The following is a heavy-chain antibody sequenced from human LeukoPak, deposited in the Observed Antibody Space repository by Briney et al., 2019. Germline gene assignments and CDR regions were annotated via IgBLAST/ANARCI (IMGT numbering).Heavy chain of an antibody. Sequence: SETLSLTCAVYGGSFSGYYWSWIRQPPGKGLEWVGEINYSGSTNYNPSLKSRVTISVATSNNPFSLKLSSVTAADTAVYYCARWGRMVRGVIITPPMDVWGQGTTVTVSS. V-gene: IGHV4-34*01. J-gene: IGHJ6*02. CDR1: GGSFSGYY. D-gene: IGHD3-10*01. CDR2: INYSGST. CDR3: ARWGRMVRGVIITPPMDV.